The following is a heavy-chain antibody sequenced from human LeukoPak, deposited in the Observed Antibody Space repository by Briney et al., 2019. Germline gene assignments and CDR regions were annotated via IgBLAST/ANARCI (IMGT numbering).Heavy chain of an antibody. D-gene: IGHD1-26*01. Sequence: GGSLRLSCAASGFTFSSYAMHWVRQAPGKGLEWVAVISYDGSNKYCADSVKGRFTISRDNSKNTLYLQMNSLRAEDTAVYYCAREEGLVGATDWGQGTLVTVSS. CDR3: AREEGLVGATD. J-gene: IGHJ4*02. CDR2: ISYDGSNK. CDR1: GFTFSSYA. V-gene: IGHV3-30-3*01.